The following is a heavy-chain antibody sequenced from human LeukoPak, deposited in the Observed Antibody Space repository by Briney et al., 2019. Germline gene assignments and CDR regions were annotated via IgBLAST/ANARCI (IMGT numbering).Heavy chain of an antibody. D-gene: IGHD3-10*01. Sequence: ASVKVSFKASGYTFTGYYMHWVRQAPGQGLEWMGWINPNSGATNYAQKFQGRVTMTRDTSTSTVYMELSSLRSEDTAVYYCARDQEGLWFGELLSADYWGQGTLVTVSS. V-gene: IGHV1-2*02. CDR1: GYTFTGYY. CDR3: ARDQEGLWFGELLSADY. CDR2: INPNSGAT. J-gene: IGHJ4*02.